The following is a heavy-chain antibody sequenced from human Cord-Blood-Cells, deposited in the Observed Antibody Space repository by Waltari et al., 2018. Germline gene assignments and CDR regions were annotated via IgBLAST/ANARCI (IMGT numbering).Heavy chain of an antibody. CDR2: IYYSGST. J-gene: IGHJ1*01. CDR1: GGSISSSSYY. V-gene: IGHV4-39*01. D-gene: IGHD4-17*01. Sequence: QLQLPESGPGLVKPSETLSLTCTVSGGSISSSSYYWGWIRQPPGKGLEWIGSIYYSGSTYYNPSLKSRVTISVDTSKNQFSLKLSSVTAADTAVYYCARRGYGDYGYFQHWGQGTLVTVSS. CDR3: ARRGYGDYGYFQH.